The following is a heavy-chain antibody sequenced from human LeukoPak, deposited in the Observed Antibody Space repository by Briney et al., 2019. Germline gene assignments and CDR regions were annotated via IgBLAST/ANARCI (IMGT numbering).Heavy chain of an antibody. CDR1: GFTFSSYA. Sequence: PGGSLRLSCEASGFTFSSYAMSWVRQAPGKGLEWVSAVSSGGDSTYYADSVKGRFTISRDNSKNTLYLQMNSLRAEDTAVYYCARGLRYFDWLTYYYYYMDVWGKGTTVTVSS. J-gene: IGHJ6*03. V-gene: IGHV3-23*01. CDR2: VSSGGDST. D-gene: IGHD3-9*01. CDR3: ARGLRYFDWLTYYYYYMDV.